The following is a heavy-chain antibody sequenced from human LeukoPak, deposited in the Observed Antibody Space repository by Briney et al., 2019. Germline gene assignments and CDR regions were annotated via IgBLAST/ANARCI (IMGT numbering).Heavy chain of an antibody. CDR3: AKAPLLRFLEWLLPTMDY. CDR2: ISGSGGST. D-gene: IGHD3-3*01. CDR1: GFTFSSYA. Sequence: PGGSLRLSCAASGFTFSSYAMSWVRQAPGKGLEWVSAISGSGGSTYYADSVKGRFTISRDNSKNTLYLRMNSLRAEDTAVYYCAKAPLLRFLEWLLPTMDYWGQGTLVTVSS. V-gene: IGHV3-23*01. J-gene: IGHJ4*02.